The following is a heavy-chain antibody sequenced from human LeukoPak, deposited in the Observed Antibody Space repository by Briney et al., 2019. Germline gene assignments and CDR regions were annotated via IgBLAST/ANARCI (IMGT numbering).Heavy chain of an antibody. D-gene: IGHD5-18*01. CDR2: IIPIFGSS. CDR3: ARVTHTELSTWFDP. V-gene: IGHV1-69*13. J-gene: IGHJ5*02. CDR1: GGTFNNYA. Sequence: SVKVSCKASGGTFNNYAINWVRQAPGQGLEWMGGIIPIFGSSNYAQKLQGRVTITADESTTTAYMELSSLRSEDTAVYYCARVTHTELSTWFDPWGQGTLVTVSS.